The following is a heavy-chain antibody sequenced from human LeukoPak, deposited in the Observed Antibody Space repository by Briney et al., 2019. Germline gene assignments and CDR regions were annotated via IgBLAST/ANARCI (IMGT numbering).Heavy chain of an antibody. J-gene: IGHJ3*02. CDR3: ARGGFADAFDI. V-gene: IGHV3-53*01. CDR2: IYSGGST. CDR1: GFTVSSNY. Sequence: GGSLRLSCAASGFTVSSNYMSWVRQAPGKGLEWVSVIYSGGSTYYADSVKGRFTISRDNSKNTLYPQMNSLRAEDTAVYYCARGGFADAFDIRGQGTMVTVSS.